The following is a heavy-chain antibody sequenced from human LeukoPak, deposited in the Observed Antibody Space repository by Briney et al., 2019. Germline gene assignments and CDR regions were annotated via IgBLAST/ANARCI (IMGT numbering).Heavy chain of an antibody. CDR1: GFTFSNYA. J-gene: IGHJ4*02. Sequence: PGGSLRLSCAATGFTFSNYAMSWVRQAPGKGLEWVSSISSSSSYIYYADSVKGRFTISRDNAKNSLYLQMNSLRAEDTAVYYCARSYGDPAPFDYWGQGTLVTVSS. V-gene: IGHV3-21*01. CDR3: ARSYGDPAPFDY. CDR2: ISSSSSYI. D-gene: IGHD4-17*01.